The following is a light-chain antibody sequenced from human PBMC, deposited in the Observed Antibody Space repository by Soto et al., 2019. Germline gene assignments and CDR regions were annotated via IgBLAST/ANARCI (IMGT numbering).Light chain of an antibody. J-gene: IGLJ1*01. CDR1: SSNIGGSS. V-gene: IGLV1-44*01. Sequence: QSVLTQPPSASGTHGQRVTISCSGSSSNIGGSSVNWYQQLPGTAPKLLIYRNNQRPSGVPDRFSGSKSGTSASLAISGLRSDDEADYFCATWDDSLNGFYVFGTGTKVTVL. CDR3: ATWDDSLNGFYV. CDR2: RNN.